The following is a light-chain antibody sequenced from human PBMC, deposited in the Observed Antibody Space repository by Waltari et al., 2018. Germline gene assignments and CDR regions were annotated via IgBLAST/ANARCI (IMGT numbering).Light chain of an antibody. CDR2: AAS. CDR1: QSISSD. Sequence: GDRVTITCRASQSISSDLNWYQQKPGKAPKVLNYAASNLQSGVPSRFSGSGSDTDFTLTISSLQAEDSATYYCQKGSSWTFGQGTKVEIK. V-gene: IGKV1-39*01. J-gene: IGKJ1*01. CDR3: QKGSSWT.